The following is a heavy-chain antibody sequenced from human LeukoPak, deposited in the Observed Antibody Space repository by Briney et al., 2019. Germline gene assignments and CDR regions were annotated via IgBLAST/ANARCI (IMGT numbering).Heavy chain of an antibody. CDR2: INWDSGSI. D-gene: IGHD6-19*01. V-gene: IGHV3-9*01. CDR1: GFTFDDYA. J-gene: IGHJ4*02. Sequence: PGGSLRLSCAASGFTFDDYAMHWVRQAPGKGLEWVSGINWDSGSIAYGDSVKGRFTISRDNAKNSVKLQMNSLRVEDTALYYCAKSLREVIAVIDSWGQGTLVTVSS. CDR3: AKSLREVIAVIDS.